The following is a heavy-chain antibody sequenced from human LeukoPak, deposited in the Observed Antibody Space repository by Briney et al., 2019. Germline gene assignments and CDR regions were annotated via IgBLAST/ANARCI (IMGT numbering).Heavy chain of an antibody. V-gene: IGHV3-23*01. D-gene: IGHD3-22*01. CDR2: ISGSGGST. Sequence: GGSLRLSFAASGFTFSSYAMSWVRQAPGKGLEWVSAISGSGGSTYYADSVKGRFTISRDNSKNTLYLQMNSLRAEDTAVYYCAKGITMIVSCMDVWGKGTTVTVSS. CDR1: GFTFSSYA. J-gene: IGHJ6*04. CDR3: AKGITMIVSCMDV.